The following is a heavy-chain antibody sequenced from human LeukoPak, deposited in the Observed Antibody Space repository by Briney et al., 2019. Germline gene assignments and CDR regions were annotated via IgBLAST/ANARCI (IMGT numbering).Heavy chain of an antibody. V-gene: IGHV3-48*04. D-gene: IGHD3-16*01. Sequence: GGSLRLPCAASRFTFSIYAMSWVRQAPGKGLEWVSYISSSSSTIYYADSVKGRFTISRDNAKNSLYLQMNSLRAEDTAVYYCARDRGLRGNAFDYWGQGTLVTVSS. J-gene: IGHJ4*02. CDR1: RFTFSIYA. CDR2: ISSSSSTI. CDR3: ARDRGLRGNAFDY.